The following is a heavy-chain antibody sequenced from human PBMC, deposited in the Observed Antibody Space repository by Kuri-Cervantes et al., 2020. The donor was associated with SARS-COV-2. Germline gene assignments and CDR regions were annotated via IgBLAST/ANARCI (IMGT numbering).Heavy chain of an antibody. CDR2: INHSGST. J-gene: IGHJ5*02. D-gene: IGHD3-22*01. CDR1: GGSFSGYY. V-gene: IGHV4-34*01. CDR3: ARASEEHMIVVVITTGGWFDP. Sequence: LSCAVYGGSFSGYYWSWIRQPPGKGLEWIGEINHSGSTNYNPSLKSRVTISVDTSKNQFSLKLSSVTAADTAVYYCARASEEHMIVVVITTGGWFDPWGQGTLVTVSS.